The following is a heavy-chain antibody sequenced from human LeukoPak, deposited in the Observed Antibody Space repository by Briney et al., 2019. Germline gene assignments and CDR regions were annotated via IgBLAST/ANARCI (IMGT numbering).Heavy chain of an antibody. V-gene: IGHV3-23*01. CDR1: GFTFSSYA. CDR3: AKGAHSSGRGTYFDY. Sequence: SGGSLRLSCAASGFTFSSYAMSWVRQAPGKGLEWVSAISGSGGSTYYADSVKGRFTISRDNSKNTLYLQMNSLRAEDTAVYYCAKGAHSSGRGTYFDYWGQGTLVTVSS. D-gene: IGHD6-19*01. CDR2: ISGSGGST. J-gene: IGHJ4*02.